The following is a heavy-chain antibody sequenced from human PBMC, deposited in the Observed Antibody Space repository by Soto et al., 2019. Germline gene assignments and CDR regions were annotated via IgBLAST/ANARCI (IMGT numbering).Heavy chain of an antibody. D-gene: IGHD6-19*01. CDR2: ISSHGRDI. CDR3: ARGAALAGKLDL. J-gene: IGHJ4*02. CDR1: GFTFGSYW. Sequence: EVHLVESGGGSVQPGGSLRISCAASGFTFGSYWMDWVRQAPGKGLEWVSSISSHGRDIFYADSVKGRFTISRDNAKDSLHLQMNSLTGEDSAVYYCARGAALAGKLDLWGQGTLVTVSS. V-gene: IGHV3-21*06.